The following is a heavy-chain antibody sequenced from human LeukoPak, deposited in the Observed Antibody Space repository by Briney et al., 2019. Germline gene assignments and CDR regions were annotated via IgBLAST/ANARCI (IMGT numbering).Heavy chain of an antibody. J-gene: IGHJ4*02. CDR2: FDPEDGET. D-gene: IGHD6-13*01. V-gene: IGHV1-24*01. CDR1: RYTLTELS. CDR3: ATGYSSSWDVSNYYFDY. Sequence: ASVKVSCKVSRYTLTELSMHWVRQAPGKGLEWMGGFDPEDGETIYAQKFQGRVTMTEDTSTDTAYMELSSLRSEDTAVYYCATGYSSSWDVSNYYFDYWGQGTLVTVSS.